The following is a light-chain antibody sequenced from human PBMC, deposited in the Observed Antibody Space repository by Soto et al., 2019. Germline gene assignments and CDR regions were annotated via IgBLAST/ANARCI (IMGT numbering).Light chain of an antibody. CDR2: AAS. CDR1: QSVITY. J-gene: IGKJ2*01. CDR3: QQSRNKPHT. V-gene: IGKV1-39*01. Sequence: DIQMTQSPSSLSASVGDRVTITCRASQSVITYLNWYQQKPGRAPKLLLYAASNLPSGVPSRFSGSGSGTEFTLTIDTLQPDDFATYYCQQSRNKPHTFGQGTTVEIK.